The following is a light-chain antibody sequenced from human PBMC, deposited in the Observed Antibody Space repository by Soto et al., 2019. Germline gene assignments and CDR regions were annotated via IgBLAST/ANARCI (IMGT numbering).Light chain of an antibody. Sequence: EIVLTQSPGTLSLSPGERATLSCRASQSLSSRYLAWYQQKPGRAPRLLIYGASTTATGIPDRFSGIGAGTDFTLIISRLEPEDFAVYFCQQYGSSPNTFGQGTRLEIK. CDR2: GAS. CDR3: QQYGSSPNT. V-gene: IGKV3-20*01. J-gene: IGKJ5*01. CDR1: QSLSSRY.